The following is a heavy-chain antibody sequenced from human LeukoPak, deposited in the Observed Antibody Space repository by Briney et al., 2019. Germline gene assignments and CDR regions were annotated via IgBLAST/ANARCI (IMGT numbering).Heavy chain of an antibody. D-gene: IGHD1-26*01. CDR2: INHSGST. CDR3: AXXYSGSYTPYYFDY. J-gene: IGHJ4*02. CDR1: GGSFSGYY. Sequence: SETLSLTCAVYGGSFSGYYWSWIRQPPGKGLEWIGEINHSGSTSYNPSLKGRVTISVDTSKNQFSLKLSSVTAADTAVYYCAXXYSGSYTPYYFDYWGQGTLVTVSS. V-gene: IGHV4-34*01.